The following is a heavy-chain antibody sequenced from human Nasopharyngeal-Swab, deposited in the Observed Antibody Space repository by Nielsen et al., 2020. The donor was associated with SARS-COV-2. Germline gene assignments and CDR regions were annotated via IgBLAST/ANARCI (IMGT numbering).Heavy chain of an antibody. D-gene: IGHD3-9*01. J-gene: IGHJ6*02. CDR2: ISYDGSNK. CDR1: GFTFSSYG. V-gene: IGHV3-30*18. Sequence: GESLKISCAASGFTFSSYGMHWVRQAPGKGLEWVAVISYDGSNKYYADSVKGRFTISRDNSKNTLYLQMNSLRAEDTAVYYCAKGPTYYDILTGYYFREASHYYYYGMDVWGQGTLVTVSS. CDR3: AKGPTYYDILTGYYFREASHYYYYGMDV.